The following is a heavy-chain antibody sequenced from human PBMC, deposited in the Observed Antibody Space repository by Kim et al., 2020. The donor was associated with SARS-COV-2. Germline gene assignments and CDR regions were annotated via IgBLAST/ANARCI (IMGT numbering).Heavy chain of an antibody. V-gene: IGHV3-48*02. J-gene: IGHJ6*02. CDR2: TTK. CDR3: ARDAHGLDV. Sequence: TTKCYAESVKGRFTISRDNAKNSLYLQMNSLRDEDTAVYYCARDAHGLDVWARGPRSPSP.